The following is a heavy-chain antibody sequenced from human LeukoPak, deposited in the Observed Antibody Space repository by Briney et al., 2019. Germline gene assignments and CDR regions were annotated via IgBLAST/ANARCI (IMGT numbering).Heavy chain of an antibody. CDR2: ISGSGSSK. CDR1: GFTFSSYE. CDR3: ARGEVGVGSTLFDY. J-gene: IGHJ4*02. Sequence: GGSLRLSSAASGFTFSSYEMNWVRQSPGKGLEWVSYISGSGSSKYYADSVKGRFTISRDNAKNSLYLQMNSLRAEDTAVYYCARGEVGVGSTLFDYWGQGTLVTVSS. D-gene: IGHD1-26*01. V-gene: IGHV3-48*03.